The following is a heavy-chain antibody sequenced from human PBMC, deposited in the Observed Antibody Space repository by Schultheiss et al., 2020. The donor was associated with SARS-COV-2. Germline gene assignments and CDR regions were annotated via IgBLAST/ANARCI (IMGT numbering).Heavy chain of an antibody. J-gene: IGHJ4*02. Sequence: LTCTVSGGSISSYYWSWIRQPPGKGLEWIGYIYYSGSTYYNPSLKSRVTISVDTSKNQFSLKLSSVTAADTAVYYCARDRDNWNDVRPTAPDYWGQGTLVTVSS. CDR2: IYYSGST. D-gene: IGHD1-1*01. CDR3: ARDRDNWNDVRPTAPDY. CDR1: GGSISSYY. V-gene: IGHV4-59*12.